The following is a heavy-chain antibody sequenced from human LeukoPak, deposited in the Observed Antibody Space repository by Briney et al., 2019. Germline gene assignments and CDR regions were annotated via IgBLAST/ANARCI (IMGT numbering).Heavy chain of an antibody. D-gene: IGHD4-17*01. J-gene: IGHJ4*02. CDR1: GGSVSNYY. CDR2: IDHSGSA. Sequence: SETLSLTCSVSGGSVSNYYWSWIRQPPGKGLEWLGYIDHSGSANYNPSLKSRLTISIGTSKNQFSLKVSSVTAADTAVYYCARADGDYFDFWGQGTLVTVSS. CDR3: ARADGDYFDF. V-gene: IGHV4-59*02.